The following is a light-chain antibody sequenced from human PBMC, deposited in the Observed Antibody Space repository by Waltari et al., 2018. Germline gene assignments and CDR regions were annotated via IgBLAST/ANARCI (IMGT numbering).Light chain of an antibody. CDR1: QIVSPY. CDR2: DAS. Sequence: EIVLTQSPATLALSPVERSTLSCMASQIVSPYFTWYQQKPGQAPRLLIYDASRRATGIPARFSGSGSGTDFTLTISSLEPEDFAVYYCQQRGNWPSGYTFGQGTKLEIK. J-gene: IGKJ2*01. V-gene: IGKV3-11*01. CDR3: QQRGNWPSGYT.